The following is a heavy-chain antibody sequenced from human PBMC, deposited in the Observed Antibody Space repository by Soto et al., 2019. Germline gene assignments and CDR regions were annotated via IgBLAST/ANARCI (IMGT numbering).Heavy chain of an antibody. CDR3: ARSQTTVTSYDY. D-gene: IGHD4-17*01. CDR1: GGSISSSNW. J-gene: IGHJ4*02. V-gene: IGHV4-4*02. CDR2: IYHSGST. Sequence: SETLSLTCAVSGGSISSSNWWRWVRQPPGKGMEWIGEIYHSGSTYYNPSLKSGVPISVDRSNNQFALKLSSVTAADTAVYYCARSQTTVTSYDYWGQGTRVTVS.